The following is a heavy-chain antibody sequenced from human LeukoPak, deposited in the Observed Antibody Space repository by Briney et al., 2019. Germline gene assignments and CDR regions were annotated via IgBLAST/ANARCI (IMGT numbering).Heavy chain of an antibody. CDR2: INHSGTT. CDR3: ARDPRHYYDSSGYYY. V-gene: IGHV4-34*01. CDR1: GGSFSGYY. J-gene: IGHJ4*02. D-gene: IGHD3-22*01. Sequence: SETLSLTCAVSGGSFSGYYWSWIRQPPGKGLEWIGEINHSGTTNYNPSLKSRVTISVDTSKNQFSLKLSPVTAADTAVYYCARDPRHYYDSSGYYYWGQGTLVSVSS.